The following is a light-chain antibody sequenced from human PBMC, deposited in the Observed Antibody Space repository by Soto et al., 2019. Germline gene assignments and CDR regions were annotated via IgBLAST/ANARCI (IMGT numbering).Light chain of an antibody. Sequence: EIVLTQSPGTLSLSPGERATLSCRASQSVSSSYLAWYQQKPGQAPRLLIYGASSRATGIPDRFSGSGSGTDFTLTISRLEPEDFAVYYCQQYGSSPPGTFGPWTKVDIK. J-gene: IGKJ3*01. CDR3: QQYGSSPPGT. V-gene: IGKV3-20*01. CDR1: QSVSSSY. CDR2: GAS.